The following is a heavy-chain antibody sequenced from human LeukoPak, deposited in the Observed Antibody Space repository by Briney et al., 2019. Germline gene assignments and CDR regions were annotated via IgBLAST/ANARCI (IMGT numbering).Heavy chain of an antibody. J-gene: IGHJ6*02. D-gene: IGHD2-15*01. CDR1: GFTFSSYE. V-gene: IGHV3-48*03. CDR2: ISSRGTTI. CDR3: ARVRSGLHMDV. Sequence: GGSLRLSCAVSGFTFSSYEMNWVRQAPGKGLEWVSYISSRGTTIYYVDSVKGRFTISRDNAKNSLYLQMNSLRAENTALYYCARVRSGLHMDVWGQGTTVTVSS.